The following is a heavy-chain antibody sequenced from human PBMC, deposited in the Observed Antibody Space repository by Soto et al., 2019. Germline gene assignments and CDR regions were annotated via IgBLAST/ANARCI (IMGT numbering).Heavy chain of an antibody. J-gene: IGHJ4*02. CDR3: ARGTSWQLPFDY. CDR1: SDSISSYY. V-gene: IGHV4-59*01. CDR2: ISYSGST. Sequence: QVQLKESGPGLVKPSETLSLTCTVYSDSISSYYWSWIRQPPGKRLEWIGYISYSGSTDYNPSLKSRVTISGDTSKIQFSLKVSSVTAADTAVYYCARGTSWQLPFDYWGQGTLVTVSS. D-gene: IGHD6-13*01.